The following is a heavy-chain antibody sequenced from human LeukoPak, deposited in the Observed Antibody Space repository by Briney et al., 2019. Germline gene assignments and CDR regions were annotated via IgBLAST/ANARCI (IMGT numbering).Heavy chain of an antibody. CDR3: ARSYCSSTSCYAFDI. D-gene: IGHD2-2*01. V-gene: IGHV3-48*03. J-gene: IGHJ3*02. Sequence: GGSLRLSCAASGFTFSSYEMNWVRQAPGKGLEWVSYISSSGSTIYYADSVKGRFTISRDSAKNSLYLQMNSLRAEDTAVYYCARSYCSSTSCYAFDIWGQGTMVTVSS. CDR2: ISSSGSTI. CDR1: GFTFSSYE.